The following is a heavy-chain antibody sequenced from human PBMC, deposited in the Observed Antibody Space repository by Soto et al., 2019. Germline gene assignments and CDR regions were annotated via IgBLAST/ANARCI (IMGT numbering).Heavy chain of an antibody. Sequence: GGSLRLSCAASGFTFSSYWMHWVRQAPGKGLVWVSRINSDGSSTSYADSVKGRFTISRDNAKNTLYLQMNSLRAEDTAVYYCARVPQKIYSYGHSDYWGQGTLVTVSS. V-gene: IGHV3-74*01. CDR3: ARVPQKIYSYGHSDY. CDR1: GFTFSSYW. D-gene: IGHD5-18*01. CDR2: INSDGSST. J-gene: IGHJ4*02.